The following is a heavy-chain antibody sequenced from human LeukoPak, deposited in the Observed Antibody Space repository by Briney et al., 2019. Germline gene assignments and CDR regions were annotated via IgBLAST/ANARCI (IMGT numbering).Heavy chain of an antibody. CDR1: GFTFSSYA. CDR2: INSDGSST. V-gene: IGHV3-74*01. CDR3: ASLRGTWFDP. J-gene: IGHJ5*02. Sequence: GGSLRLSCAASGFTFSSYAMSWVRQAPGKGLVWVSRINSDGSSTSYADSVKGRFTISRDNAKNTLYLQMNSLRAEDTAVYYCASLRGTWFDPWGQGTLVTVSS.